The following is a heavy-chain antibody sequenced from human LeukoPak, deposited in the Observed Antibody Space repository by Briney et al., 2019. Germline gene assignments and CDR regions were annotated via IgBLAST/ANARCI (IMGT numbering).Heavy chain of an antibody. Sequence: SETLSLTCTVSGGSISSGSYCWSWIRQPPGKGLEWIGRIYTSGSTNYNPSLKSRVTISVDTSKNQFSLKLSSVTAADTAVYYCARSCCYYLYYFVYWGQGALVTVSS. CDR2: IYTSGST. J-gene: IGHJ4*02. CDR3: ARSCCYYLYYFVY. D-gene: IGHD3-22*01. CDR1: GGSISSGSYC. V-gene: IGHV4-61*02.